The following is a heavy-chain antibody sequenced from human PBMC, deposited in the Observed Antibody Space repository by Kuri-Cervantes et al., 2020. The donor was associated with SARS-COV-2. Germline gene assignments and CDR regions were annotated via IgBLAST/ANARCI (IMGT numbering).Heavy chain of an antibody. CDR1: GGTFSSYA. CDR3: ARSRMTTDAFDI. D-gene: IGHD4-11*01. CDR2: IIPILGIA. Sequence: SVKVSCKASGGTFSSYAISWVRQAPGQGLEWMGRIIPILGIANYAQKFQGRVTITADKSTSTAYMELSSLRSEDTAGYYCARSRMTTDAFDIWGQGTMVTDSS. J-gene: IGHJ3*02. V-gene: IGHV1-69*04.